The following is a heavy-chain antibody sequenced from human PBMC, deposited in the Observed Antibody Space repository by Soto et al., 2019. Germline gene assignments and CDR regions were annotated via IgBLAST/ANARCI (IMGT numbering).Heavy chain of an antibody. J-gene: IGHJ4*01. CDR3: ARDFLYPGGLTRRLDY. V-gene: IGHV3-30-3*01. CDR1: KFTFSNYA. CDR2: ISYDGSNK. D-gene: IGHD3-9*01. Sequence: QVQLVESGGGVVQPGRSLRLSCAASKFTFSNYAMHWVRQAPGKGLEWVAVISYDGSNKYYADSVKGRFTISRDNSKNTLYLQLNSLRPEDTAVYSCARDFLYPGGLTRRLDYWGQGTLVTVSS.